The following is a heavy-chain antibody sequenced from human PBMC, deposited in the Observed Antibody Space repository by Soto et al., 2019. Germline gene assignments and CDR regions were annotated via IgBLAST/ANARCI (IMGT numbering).Heavy chain of an antibody. J-gene: IGHJ4*02. CDR3: TREAIVVIPAAQPSHFDS. Sequence: QVQLVQSGAEVKKPGASVKVSCKGLGYNFIKYGINWVRQAPGQGLEWMGWISPYSGYTHSAQKLQGRRALTTDTAATTAYMELRSLRSADTALYYCTREAIVVIPAAQPSHFDSWGQGTLVTVSS. CDR1: GYNFIKYG. CDR2: ISPYSGYT. V-gene: IGHV1-18*01. D-gene: IGHD2-2*01.